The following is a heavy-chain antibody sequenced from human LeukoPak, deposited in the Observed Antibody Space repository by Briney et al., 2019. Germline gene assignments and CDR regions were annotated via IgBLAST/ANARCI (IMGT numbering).Heavy chain of an antibody. CDR2: ISSSSSTI. Sequence: QAGGSLRLSCAASGFTFSSYSMNWVRQAPGKGLEWVSYISSSSSTIYYADSVKGRFTISRDNAKNSLYLQVNSLRDEDTAVYYCATYYYDSSGYWMSGYFDYWGQGTLVTVSS. CDR3: ATYYYDSSGYWMSGYFDY. CDR1: GFTFSSYS. D-gene: IGHD3-22*01. V-gene: IGHV3-48*02. J-gene: IGHJ4*02.